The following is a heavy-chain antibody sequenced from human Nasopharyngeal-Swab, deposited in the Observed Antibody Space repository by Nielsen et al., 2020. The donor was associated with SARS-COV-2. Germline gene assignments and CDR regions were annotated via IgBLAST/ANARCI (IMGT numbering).Heavy chain of an antibody. CDR3: ARDLYGMDV. V-gene: IGHV3-53*01. CDR2: IYSGGST. Sequence: VRQMPGKGLEWVSVIYSGGSTYYADSVKGRFTISRDNSKNTLYLQMNSLRAEDTAVYYCARDLYGMDVWGQGTTVTVSS. J-gene: IGHJ6*02. D-gene: IGHD2-8*01.